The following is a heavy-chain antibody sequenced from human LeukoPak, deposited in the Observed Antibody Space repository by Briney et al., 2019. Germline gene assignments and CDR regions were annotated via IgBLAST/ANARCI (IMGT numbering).Heavy chain of an antibody. Sequence: SETLSLTCTVSSGSISSYYWSWIRQPPGKGLEWIGYIYYSGSTNYNPSLKSRVTISVDTSKNQFSLKLSSVTAADTAVYYCAREDGFGSDSSGYSLWGQGTLVTVSS. V-gene: IGHV4-59*01. CDR1: SGSISSYY. CDR3: AREDGFGSDSSGYSL. D-gene: IGHD3-22*01. J-gene: IGHJ4*02. CDR2: IYYSGST.